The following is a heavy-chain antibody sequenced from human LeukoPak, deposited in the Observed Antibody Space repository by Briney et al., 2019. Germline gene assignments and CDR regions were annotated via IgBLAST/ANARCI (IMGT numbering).Heavy chain of an antibody. V-gene: IGHV1-18*01. D-gene: IGHD2-2*01. CDR1: GYTFTSYG. Sequence: ASVKVSCKASGYTFTSYGISWVRQAPGQGLEWMGWISAYNGNTNCAQKLQGRVTMTTDTSTSTAYMELRSLRSADTAVYYCARDVVGAGSRRLDYWGQGTLVTVSS. J-gene: IGHJ4*02. CDR3: ARDVVGAGSRRLDY. CDR2: ISAYNGNT.